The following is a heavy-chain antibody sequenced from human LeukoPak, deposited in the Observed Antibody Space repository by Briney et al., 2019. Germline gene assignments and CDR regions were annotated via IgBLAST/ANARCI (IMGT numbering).Heavy chain of an antibody. V-gene: IGHV4-34*01. CDR3: ARVQSHYYYGSGSYYLNAFDI. D-gene: IGHD3-10*01. Sequence: PSETLSLTCAVYGGSFSGYYWSWIRQPPGKGLEWIGEINHSGSTNYNPSLKSRVTISVDTSKNQFSLKLSSMTAADTAVYYCARVQSHYYYGSGSYYLNAFDIWGQGTMVTVSS. CDR2: INHSGST. J-gene: IGHJ3*02. CDR1: GGSFSGYY.